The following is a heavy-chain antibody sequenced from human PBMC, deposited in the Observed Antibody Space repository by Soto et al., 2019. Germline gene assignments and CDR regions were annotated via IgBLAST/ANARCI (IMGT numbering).Heavy chain of an antibody. V-gene: IGHV3-30-3*01. D-gene: IGHD2-15*01. CDR2: IAYDGSNA. CDR3: ARGDREDILVVVGARPGEYGIDI. Sequence: QVQLVESGGGVVQPGGSLRLSCAASGFTFRNYAMHWVRQAPGKGLECLAVIAYDGSNAFYRDSVKGRFTISRDNSKKTLYLPMTSLRSEATGVYYCARGDREDILVVVGARPGEYGIDIWGQGTTVTVSS. CDR1: GFTFRNYA. J-gene: IGHJ6*02.